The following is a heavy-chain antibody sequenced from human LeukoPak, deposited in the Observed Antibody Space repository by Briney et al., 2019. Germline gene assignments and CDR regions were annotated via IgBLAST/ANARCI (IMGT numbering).Heavy chain of an antibody. CDR2: IYYKGTT. CDR3: PRQSPSRCFDP. V-gene: IGHV4-39*01. D-gene: IGHD5-24*01. Sequence: SETLSLTCDVSSDSLTTGRYYWAWIRQSPGQDLEWIGAIYYKGTTFFNPSLRGRLTMSADTSKNQFSLKLSSVTAGDTAVYYCPRQSPSRCFDPWGQGAQVTVSS. J-gene: IGHJ5*01. CDR1: SDSLTTGRYY.